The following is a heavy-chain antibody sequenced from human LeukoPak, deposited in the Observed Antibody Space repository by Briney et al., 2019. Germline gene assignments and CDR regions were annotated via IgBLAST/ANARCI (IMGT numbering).Heavy chain of an antibody. CDR2: IYYSGGT. J-gene: IGHJ5*01. V-gene: IGHV4-59*08. CDR1: GDSITSFY. D-gene: IGHD2-8*01. Sequence: SETLSLTCTVSGDSITSFYWSWIRQPPVKGLEWIGYIYYSGGTKYNPSLKSRVTISVDTSKSQFSLRLSSVTAADTATYYCARQPYNGPQSLDSWGQGTLVAVSS. CDR3: ARQPYNGPQSLDS.